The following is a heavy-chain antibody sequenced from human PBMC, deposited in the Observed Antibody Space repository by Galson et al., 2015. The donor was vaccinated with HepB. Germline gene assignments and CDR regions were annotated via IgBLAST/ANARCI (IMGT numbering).Heavy chain of an antibody. V-gene: IGHV3-23*01. CDR2: ISGSGGST. Sequence: SLRLSCAASGFTFSSYAMSWVRQAPGKGLEWVSAISGSGGSTYYADSVKGRFTISRDNSKNTLYLQMNSLRAEDTAVYYCAKASLSSGYYYYYYYMDVWGKGTTVTVPS. J-gene: IGHJ6*03. CDR1: GFTFSSYA. CDR3: AKASLSSGYYYYYYYMDV. D-gene: IGHD3-22*01.